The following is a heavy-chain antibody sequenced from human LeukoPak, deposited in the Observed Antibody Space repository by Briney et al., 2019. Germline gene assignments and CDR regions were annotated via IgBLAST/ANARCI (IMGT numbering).Heavy chain of an antibody. CDR3: ARDRGGYCSGGSCYSLQH. Sequence: GGSLRLSCAASGFTFSSYGMHWVRQAPGKGLEWVAVIWCDGSNKYYADSVKGRFTISRDNSKNTLYLQMNSLRAEDTAVYYCARDRGGYCSGGSCYSLQHWGQGTLVTVSS. J-gene: IGHJ1*01. V-gene: IGHV3-33*01. D-gene: IGHD2-15*01. CDR1: GFTFSSYG. CDR2: IWCDGSNK.